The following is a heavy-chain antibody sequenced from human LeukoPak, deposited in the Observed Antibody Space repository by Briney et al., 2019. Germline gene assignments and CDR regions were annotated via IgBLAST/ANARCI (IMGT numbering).Heavy chain of an antibody. V-gene: IGHV3-7*01. Sequence: GESLRLSCAASGFTFSSYAMSWVRQAPGKGLEWLANIKEDGSIQYYLDSVRGRFTISRDNAKTSVYLQLNSLRADDTAVYYCARDVWTGVAVSDYWGQGTLVTVSS. CDR2: IKEDGSIQ. J-gene: IGHJ4*02. CDR1: GFTFSSYA. D-gene: IGHD6-19*01. CDR3: ARDVWTGVAVSDY.